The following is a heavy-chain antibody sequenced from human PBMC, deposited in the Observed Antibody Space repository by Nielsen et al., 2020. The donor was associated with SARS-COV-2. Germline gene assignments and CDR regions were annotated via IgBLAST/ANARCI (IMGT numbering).Heavy chain of an antibody. CDR1: GFTFSSYG. Sequence: GGSLRLSCEASGFTFSSYGLHWVRRAPGKGLEWVGNIKLDGSEKYYVDSVKGRFTISRDNARNTLYLQMNSLRVEDTAVYYCARVGSYGDPEYLDYWGQGALVTVSS. D-gene: IGHD4/OR15-4a*01. CDR2: IKLDGSEK. J-gene: IGHJ4*02. CDR3: ARVGSYGDPEYLDY. V-gene: IGHV3-7*01.